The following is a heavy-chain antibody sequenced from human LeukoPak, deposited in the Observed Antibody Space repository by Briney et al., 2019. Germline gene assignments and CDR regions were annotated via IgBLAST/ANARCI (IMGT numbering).Heavy chain of an antibody. CDR1: GFTFSSYS. Sequence: GGSLRLSCAASGFTFSSYSMNWVRQAPGKGLEWVSYISSSSSTIYYADSVKGRFTISRDNAKNSLYLQMNSLRAEDTAVYYCARMVRGVITPRGYFDYWGQGTLVTVSS. CDR3: ARMVRGVITPRGYFDY. J-gene: IGHJ4*02. CDR2: ISSSSSTI. D-gene: IGHD3-10*01. V-gene: IGHV3-48*04.